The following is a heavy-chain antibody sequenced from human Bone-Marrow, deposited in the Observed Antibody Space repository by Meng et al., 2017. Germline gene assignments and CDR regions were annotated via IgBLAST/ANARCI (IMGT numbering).Heavy chain of an antibody. CDR1: GGSFSSGGYS. Sequence: QLQLQESGSGLVKPSQTLSLTCAVSGGSFSSGGYSWSWIRQPPGKGLEWIGYIYHSGTTYYNPSLKSRVTISVDRSTNQFSLKLTSVTAADTAVYYCARDLPYASGAGGFDPWGQGTLVTVSS. D-gene: IGHD3-10*01. J-gene: IGHJ5*02. V-gene: IGHV4-30-2*01. CDR3: ARDLPYASGAGGFDP. CDR2: IYHSGTT.